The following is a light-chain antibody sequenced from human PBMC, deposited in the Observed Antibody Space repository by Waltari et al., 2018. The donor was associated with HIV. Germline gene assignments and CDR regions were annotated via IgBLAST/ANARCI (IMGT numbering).Light chain of an antibody. CDR2: DAS. Sequence: DIQITPSPSSLSASLVDRVTTTCQASQDISNYLNWYQQKPGKAPKLLIYDASNLETGVPSRFSGSGSGTDFTFTISSLQPEDIATYYCQQYDNLRITFGPGTKVDIK. V-gene: IGKV1-33*01. CDR3: QQYDNLRIT. CDR1: QDISNY. J-gene: IGKJ3*01.